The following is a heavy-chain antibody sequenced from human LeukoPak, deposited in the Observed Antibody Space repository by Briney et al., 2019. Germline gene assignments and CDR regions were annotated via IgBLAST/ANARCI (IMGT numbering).Heavy chain of an antibody. CDR3: ARRAGAYTHPYDY. Sequence: GGSLRLSCTVSGFTVSSNSMSWVRQAPGKGLEWVSFIYSAGSTHYSDSVKGRFTISIDNSKNTMYLQMNSLRAEDTAVYYCARRAGAYTHPYDYWGQGTLVTVSS. CDR2: IYSAGST. D-gene: IGHD3-16*01. J-gene: IGHJ4*02. CDR1: GFTVSSNS. V-gene: IGHV3-53*01.